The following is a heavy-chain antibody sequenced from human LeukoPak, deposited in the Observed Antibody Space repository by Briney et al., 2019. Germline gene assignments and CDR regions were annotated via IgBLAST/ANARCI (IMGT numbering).Heavy chain of an antibody. D-gene: IGHD2-8*01. Sequence: GGSLRLSCAASGFTVSSNYMSWVRQAPGEGLEWVSSISSTSIYKYYADSLKGRFTISRDNAKDSLFLQMNSLRAEDTAIYYCARDPRIYCTNGICRDDYFDNWGQGTLVTVSS. CDR3: ARDPRIYCTNGICRDDYFDN. CDR1: GFTVSSNY. V-gene: IGHV3-21*01. CDR2: ISSTSIYK. J-gene: IGHJ4*02.